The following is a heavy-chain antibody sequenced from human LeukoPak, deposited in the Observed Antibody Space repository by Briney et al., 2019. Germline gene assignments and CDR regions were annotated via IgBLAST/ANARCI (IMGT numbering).Heavy chain of an antibody. D-gene: IGHD4-17*01. J-gene: IGHJ4*02. CDR3: AECTTWNTHYPIDY. CDR1: GFTFSNYA. Sequence: GGSLRLSCAASGFTFSNYAMSWVRQAPGVGLEWVSGISDIGVGTYYADSVKGRFTISRDNSKNTLYLQMSRLRAEDTAVYYCAECTTWNTHYPIDYWGQGTLVSVSS. V-gene: IGHV3-23*01. CDR2: ISDIGVGT.